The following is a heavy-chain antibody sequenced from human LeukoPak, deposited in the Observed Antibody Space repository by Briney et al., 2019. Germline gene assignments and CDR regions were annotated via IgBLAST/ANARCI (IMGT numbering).Heavy chain of an antibody. V-gene: IGHV4-59*08. CDR1: GGSISSYY. CDR3: ARAEPSILTGYYPLPYYYYGMDV. CDR2: IYYSGST. J-gene: IGHJ6*02. Sequence: SETLSLTCTVSGGSISSYYWSWIRQPPGKGLEWIGYIYYSGSTNYNPSLKSRVTISVDTSKNQFSLKLSSVTAADTAVYYCARAEPSILTGYYPLPYYYYGMDVWGQGTTVTVSS. D-gene: IGHD3-9*01.